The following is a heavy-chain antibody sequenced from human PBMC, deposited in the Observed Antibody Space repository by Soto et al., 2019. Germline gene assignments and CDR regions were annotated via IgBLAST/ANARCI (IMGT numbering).Heavy chain of an antibody. V-gene: IGHV1-2*02. CDR2: INPKSGGT. CDR1: GYTFTDNY. D-gene: IGHD3-10*01. J-gene: IGHJ4*02. Sequence: GASVKVSCKASGYTFTDNYLHWVRQAPGQGLEWMGWINPKSGGTDSAQKFQGRVSMTRDTAISTAYMELTRLRYDDTAVYYCARASSGSGSPKFWGQGTLVTVSS. CDR3: ARASSGSGSPKF.